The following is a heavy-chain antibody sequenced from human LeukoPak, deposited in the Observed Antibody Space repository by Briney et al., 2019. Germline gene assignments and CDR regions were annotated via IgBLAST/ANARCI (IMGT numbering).Heavy chain of an antibody. J-gene: IGHJ3*02. CDR2: IYTSGST. CDR3: ARHNRWLPPDI. CDR1: GGSISSYY. D-gene: IGHD5-24*01. V-gene: IGHV4-4*09. Sequence: PSETLSLTCTVSGGSISSYYWSWIRQPPGKALEWIGYIYTSGSTNYNPSLKSRVTISVDTSKNQFSLYLSSVTAADTAVYYCARHNRWLPPDIWGQGTMVTVSS.